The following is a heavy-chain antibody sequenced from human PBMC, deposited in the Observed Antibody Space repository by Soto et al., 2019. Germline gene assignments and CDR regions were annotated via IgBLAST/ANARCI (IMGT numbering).Heavy chain of an antibody. D-gene: IGHD2-2*01. CDR3: AASSPTNGGRNWFDP. J-gene: IGHJ5*02. Sequence: GASVKVSCKASGYTFTSYYMHWVRQAPGQGLEWMGIINPSGGSTSYAQKFQGRVTMTRDTSTSTVYMELSSLRSEDTAVYYCAASSPTNGGRNWFDPWGQGTLVTVSS. CDR1: GYTFTSYY. CDR2: INPSGGST. V-gene: IGHV1-46*01.